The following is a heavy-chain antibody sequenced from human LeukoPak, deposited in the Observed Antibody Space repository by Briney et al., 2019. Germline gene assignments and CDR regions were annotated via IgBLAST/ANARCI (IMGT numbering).Heavy chain of an antibody. J-gene: IGHJ3*02. CDR2: IRYDGSNK. CDR3: ARNGDYANLDAFDI. CDR1: GFTFSSYG. Sequence: TGGSLRLSCAASGFTFSSYGMHWVRQAPGKGLEWVAFIRYDGSNKYYADSVKGRFTISRDNSKNTLYLQMNSLRAEDTAVYYCARNGDYANLDAFDIWGQGTMVTVSS. D-gene: IGHD4-17*01. V-gene: IGHV3-30*02.